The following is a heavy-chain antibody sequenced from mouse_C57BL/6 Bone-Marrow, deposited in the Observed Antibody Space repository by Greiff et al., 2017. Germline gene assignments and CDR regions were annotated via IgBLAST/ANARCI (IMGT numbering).Heavy chain of an antibody. CDR1: GFNIKDDY. V-gene: IGHV14-4*01. Sequence: VQLQQSGAELVRPGASVKLSCTASGFNIKDDYMHWVKQRPEQGLEWIGWIDPENGDTEYASKFKGKATITADTSSNTAYLQLSSLTAEDTAVYYCTAVYYYGSSSYWYFDVWGTGTTVTVSS. CDR2: IDPENGDT. D-gene: IGHD1-1*01. J-gene: IGHJ1*03. CDR3: TAVYYYGSSSYWYFDV.